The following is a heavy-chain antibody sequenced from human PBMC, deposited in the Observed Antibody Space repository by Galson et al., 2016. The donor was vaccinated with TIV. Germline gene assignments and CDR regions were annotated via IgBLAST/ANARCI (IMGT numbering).Heavy chain of an antibody. J-gene: IGHJ5*02. Sequence: QSGAEVKKPGESLRISCKGSGYSFTNYWITWVRQMPGKGLEWMGRIDPSDSYINYSPSFQGHVTISADRSINTAYLPWSSLKASDSAMYYCARGVSTGSGWLDPWGQGTLVTVSS. CDR3: ARGVSTGSGWLDP. V-gene: IGHV5-10-1*01. D-gene: IGHD3-3*01. CDR2: IDPSDSYI. CDR1: GYSFTNYW.